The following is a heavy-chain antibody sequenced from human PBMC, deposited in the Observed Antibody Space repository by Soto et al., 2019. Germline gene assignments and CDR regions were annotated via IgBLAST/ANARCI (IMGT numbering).Heavy chain of an antibody. CDR2: ISGSGGST. D-gene: IGHD6-13*01. V-gene: IGHV3-23*01. CDR1: GFTFSSYA. Sequence: GGSLRLSCAASGFTFSSYAMSWVRQAPGKGLEWVSAISGSGGSTYYADSVKGRFTISRDNSKNTLYLQMNGLRAEDTAVYYCARDCYTSSWENGYYYSDMAVWGQGTTVTVSS. J-gene: IGHJ6*02. CDR3: ARDCYTSSWENGYYYSDMAV.